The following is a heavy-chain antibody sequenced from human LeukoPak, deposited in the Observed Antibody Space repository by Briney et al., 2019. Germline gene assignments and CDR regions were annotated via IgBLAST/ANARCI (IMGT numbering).Heavy chain of an antibody. CDR1: GGSISSGGYS. CDR2: IYHSGST. J-gene: IGHJ4*02. CDR3: AAGGDGYNYPMDY. Sequence: SQTLSLTCAVSGGSISSGGYSWSWIRQPPGKGLEWIGYIYHSGSTYYNPSLKSRVTISVDRSKNQFSLKLSSVTAVDTAVYYCAAGGDGYNYPMDYWGQGTLVTVSS. V-gene: IGHV4-30-2*01. D-gene: IGHD5-24*01.